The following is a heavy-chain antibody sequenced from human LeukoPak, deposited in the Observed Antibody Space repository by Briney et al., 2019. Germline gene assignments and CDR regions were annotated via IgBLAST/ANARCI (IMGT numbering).Heavy chain of an antibody. J-gene: IGHJ4*02. V-gene: IGHV1-24*01. CDR2: FDPEKGET. CDR1: GYTLTELS. CDR3: ATEGYYDSSGYYTDY. D-gene: IGHD3-22*01. Sequence: ASVKVSCKVSGYTLTELSMHWVRQAPGKGFEWMGRFDPEKGETIYAQKFQGRVTMTEDTSTDTAYMELSSLRSEDTAVSYCATEGYYDSSGYYTDYWGQGTLVTVSS.